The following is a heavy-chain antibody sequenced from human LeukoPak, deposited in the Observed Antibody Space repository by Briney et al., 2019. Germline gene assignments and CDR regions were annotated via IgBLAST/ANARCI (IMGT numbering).Heavy chain of an antibody. CDR2: IYYRGTT. V-gene: IGHV4-39*01. D-gene: IGHD3-22*01. CDR3: ATPFYYDSSLDY. Sequence: SETLPLTCTVSGGSISSDNYYWGWIRQPPGKGLEWIGNIYYRGTTYYNPSLKSRVTISVDTSKKRFSLKLSSVTAADTAVYYCATPFYYDSSLDYWGQGILVTVSS. CDR1: GGSISSDNYY. J-gene: IGHJ4*02.